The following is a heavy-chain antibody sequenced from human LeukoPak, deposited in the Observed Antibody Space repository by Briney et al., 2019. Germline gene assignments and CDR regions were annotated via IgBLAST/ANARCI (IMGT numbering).Heavy chain of an antibody. CDR3: AGAVTGYYLSHYYFPH. J-gene: IGHJ4*02. CDR1: GDSISSGDYY. CDR2: IYYNGIT. Sequence: NPSETLSLTCTVSGDSISSGDYYWTWISQPPGKGLEWIGYIYYNGITYYNPSLKSRVIISVDQPKKQFSLKLSSVTAADTAVYYCAGAVTGYYLSHYYFPHWGRGTLVTVSS. V-gene: IGHV4-30-4*01. D-gene: IGHD3-9*01.